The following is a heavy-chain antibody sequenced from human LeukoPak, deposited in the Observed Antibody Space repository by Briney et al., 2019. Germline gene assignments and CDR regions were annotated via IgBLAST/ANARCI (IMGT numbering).Heavy chain of an antibody. J-gene: IGHJ4*02. Sequence: TGGSLRLSCAGSGLTFSSYEMNWVRQAPGKGLEWVSYISSSGSNIYYADSVKGRFTISRDNAKNSLYLQMNSLRAEDTAVYYRAREGTGDLFDYWGQGTLVTVSS. D-gene: IGHD7-27*01. CDR3: AREGTGDLFDY. CDR2: ISSSGSNI. CDR1: GLTFSSYE. V-gene: IGHV3-48*03.